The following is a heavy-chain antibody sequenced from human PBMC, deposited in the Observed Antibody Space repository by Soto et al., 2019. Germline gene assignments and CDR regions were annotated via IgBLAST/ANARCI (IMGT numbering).Heavy chain of an antibody. CDR1: GGSISSSNW. Sequence: SETLSLTCAVSGGSISSSNWWSWVRQPPGKGLEWIGEIYHSGSTNYNPSLKSRVTISVDKSKNQFSLKLSSVTAADTAVYYCARVVGTRDTAANFDYWGQGTLVTVSS. D-gene: IGHD5-18*01. V-gene: IGHV4-4*02. J-gene: IGHJ4*02. CDR2: IYHSGST. CDR3: ARVVGTRDTAANFDY.